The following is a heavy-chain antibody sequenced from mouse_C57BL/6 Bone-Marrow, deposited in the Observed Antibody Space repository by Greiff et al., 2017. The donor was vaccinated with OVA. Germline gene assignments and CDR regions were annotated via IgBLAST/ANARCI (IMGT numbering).Heavy chain of an antibody. Sequence: VQLQQSGAELARPGASVKLSCKASGYTFTDYNMDWVKQSHGKSLEWIGDINPNNGGTIYNQKFKGKATLTVDKSSSTAYMELRSLTSEDTAVYYCARRTVVARDYAMDYWGQGTSVTVSS. CDR2: INPNNGGT. CDR3: ARRTVVARDYAMDY. V-gene: IGHV1-18*01. CDR1: GYTFTDYN. D-gene: IGHD1-1*01. J-gene: IGHJ4*01.